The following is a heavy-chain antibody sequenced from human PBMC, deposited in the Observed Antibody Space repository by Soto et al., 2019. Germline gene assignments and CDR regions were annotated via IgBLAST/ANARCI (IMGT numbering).Heavy chain of an antibody. Sequence: GRSLRLSCAASGFTFSSTWMHWVRHAPGKGLVWVSHINSDGSTTTYADSVTGRFTISRDNAKNTEYLQMNSLRAEDTAVYYCATDGSYAQHVWGQGTMATVSS. V-gene: IGHV3-74*03. CDR1: GFTFSSTW. CDR3: ATDGSYAQHV. CDR2: INSDGSTT. D-gene: IGHD3-16*01. J-gene: IGHJ3*01.